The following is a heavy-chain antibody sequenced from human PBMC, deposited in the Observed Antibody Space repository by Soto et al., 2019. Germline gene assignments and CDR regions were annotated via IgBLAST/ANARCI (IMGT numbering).Heavy chain of an antibody. J-gene: IGHJ2*01. CDR3: ARDGYSNPRYFDF. D-gene: IGHD4-4*01. V-gene: IGHV4-34*01. CDR1: GAPFSGYY. CDR2: INHSGST. Sequence: QVQLQQWGAGLLKPSETLSLTCAVYGAPFSGYYWSWIRQPPGKGLEWIGEINHSGSTNYNPSLRRPATISVDTSRNQFSLKMTSGPTADTAVYYCARDGYSNPRYFDFWGRGTPVTVSS.